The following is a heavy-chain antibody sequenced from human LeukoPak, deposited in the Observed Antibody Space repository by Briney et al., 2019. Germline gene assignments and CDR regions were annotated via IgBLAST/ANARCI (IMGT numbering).Heavy chain of an antibody. CDR1: GGSISSYY. D-gene: IGHD3-22*01. J-gene: IGHJ6*02. Sequence: SETLSLTCTVSGGSISSYYWSWIRQPPGKGLEWIGYIYHSGSTNYNPSLKSRVTISVDTSKNQFSLKLSSVTAADTAVYYCAGHTYYYDSSGYYGAYYYYYYGMDVWGQGTTVTVSS. V-gene: IGHV4-59*12. CDR2: IYHSGST. CDR3: AGHTYYYDSSGYYGAYYYYYYGMDV.